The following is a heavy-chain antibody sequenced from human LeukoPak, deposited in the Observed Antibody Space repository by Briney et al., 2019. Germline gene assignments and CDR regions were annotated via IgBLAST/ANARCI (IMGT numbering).Heavy chain of an antibody. CDR2: ISYDGSNK. V-gene: IGHV3-30*18. J-gene: IGHJ5*02. Sequence: PGRSLRLSCAASGFTFSSYGMHWVRQAPGKGLEWVAVISYDGSNKYYADSVKGRFTISRDNSKNTLYLQMNSLRAEDTAVYYCAKYRTTADTTEFDPWGQGTLVTVSS. D-gene: IGHD4-17*01. CDR1: GFTFSSYG. CDR3: AKYRTTADTTEFDP.